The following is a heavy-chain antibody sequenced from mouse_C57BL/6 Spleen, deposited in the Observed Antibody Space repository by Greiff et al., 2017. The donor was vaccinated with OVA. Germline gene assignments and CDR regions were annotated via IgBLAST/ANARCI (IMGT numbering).Heavy chain of an antibody. D-gene: IGHD1-1*01. CDR3: AIDLLYGSSHFYAMDY. Sequence: EVKLVESGGGLVKPGGSLKLSCAASGFTFSSYAMSWVRQTPEKRLEWVATISDGGSYTYYPANVKGRFTISRDNAKNNLYLQMSHLKSEDTAMYYFAIDLLYGSSHFYAMDYWGQGTSVTVSS. CDR1: GFTFSSYA. CDR2: ISDGGSYT. J-gene: IGHJ4*01. V-gene: IGHV5-4*01.